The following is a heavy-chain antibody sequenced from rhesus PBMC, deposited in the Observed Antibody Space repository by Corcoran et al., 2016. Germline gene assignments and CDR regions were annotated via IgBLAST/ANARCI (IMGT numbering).Heavy chain of an antibody. CDR3: ATYGSSYYYFDY. CDR2: IRSKSNNNGT. D-gene: IGHD4-29*01. Sequence: EVQLVESGGGLVQPGGSLRLSCAASGFTFSSSAMNWVRQASGKGLEWVGRIRSKSNNNGTGYAASLKGRFTISRDDSNNTAYLQMNSLKTEDTAVYYCATYGSSYYYFDYWGQGVLVTVSS. V-gene: IGHV3-118*01. CDR1: GFTFSSSA. J-gene: IGHJ4*01.